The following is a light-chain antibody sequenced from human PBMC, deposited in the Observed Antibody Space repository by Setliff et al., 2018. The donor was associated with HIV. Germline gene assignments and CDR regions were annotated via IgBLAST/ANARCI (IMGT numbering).Light chain of an antibody. V-gene: IGLV2-8*01. CDR3: SSYAGGNNMV. J-gene: IGLJ3*02. Sequence: QSVLAQPPSASWSPGQSVTISCTGTSSDVGGYNYVSWYQQHPGKAPKVMIYEVNKRPSGVPDRFSGSKSGNTASLTVSGLQADDEADYYCSSYAGGNNMVFGGGTKVTVL. CDR1: SSDVGGYNY. CDR2: EVN.